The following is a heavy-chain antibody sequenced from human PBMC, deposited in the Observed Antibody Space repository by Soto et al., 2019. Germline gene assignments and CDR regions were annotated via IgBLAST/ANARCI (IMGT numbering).Heavy chain of an antibody. CDR3: SRRPHCSGGICYYGLDN. CDR1: GYTFTNSD. Sequence: QVQLVQSGAEVKKPGASVKVSCKASGYTFTNSDINWVRQAPGQGLEWMGWMNPDSGHAAYAQKFQGRVTLNTSTSASTVYMEIRRLGSEDTAVYYCSRRPHCSGGICYYGLDNWGPGTLVTVSS. D-gene: IGHD2-15*01. V-gene: IGHV1-8*01. CDR2: MNPDSGHA. J-gene: IGHJ4*02.